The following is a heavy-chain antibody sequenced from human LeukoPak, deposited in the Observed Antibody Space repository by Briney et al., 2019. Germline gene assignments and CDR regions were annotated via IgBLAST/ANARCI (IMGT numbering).Heavy chain of an antibody. CDR2: VTSQAFGGRI. CDR3: TRNGRGCSSTSCYAGRFDP. D-gene: IGHD2-2*01. Sequence: GRSLRLSCTASGFNFGAYAMSWVCQTPGKGLEWVGFVTSQAFGGRIEYAASVRGRFTISRDDSKSTAYLQMNSLKTEDTAVYFCTRNGRGCSSTSCYAGRFDPWGQGTQVTVSS. CDR1: GFNFGAYA. V-gene: IGHV3-49*04. J-gene: IGHJ5*02.